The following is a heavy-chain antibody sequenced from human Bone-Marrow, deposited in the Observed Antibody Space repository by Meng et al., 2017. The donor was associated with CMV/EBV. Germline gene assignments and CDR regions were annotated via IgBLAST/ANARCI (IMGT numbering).Heavy chain of an antibody. V-gene: IGHV3-53*01. CDR2: IYSGGST. D-gene: IGHD1-7*01. CDR1: GFTVSSNY. Sequence: GESLKISCAASGFTVSSNYMSWVRQAPGKGLEWASVIYSGGSTGYADSVNGRFTISRDNAKNSLYLQMNSLRAEDTALYYCARDQNWNYPPGAFDIWGQGTMVTVSS. J-gene: IGHJ3*02. CDR3: ARDQNWNYPPGAFDI.